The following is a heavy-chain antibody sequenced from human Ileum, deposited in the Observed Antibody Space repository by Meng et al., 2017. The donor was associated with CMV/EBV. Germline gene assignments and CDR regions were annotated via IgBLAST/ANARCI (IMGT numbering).Heavy chain of an antibody. J-gene: IGHJ4*02. CDR3: TTGYGSSWYG. D-gene: IGHD6-13*01. V-gene: IGHV3-15*01. CDR1: GFTSSGAW. Sequence: CAASGFTSSGAWMGWVRQAPGKGLEWVGVVRRKIDGETTEYAAPAKGRFTISRDDSKKMAYLEMSSLRVEDTGLYYCTTGYGSSWYGWGQGTLVTVSS. CDR2: VRRKIDGETT.